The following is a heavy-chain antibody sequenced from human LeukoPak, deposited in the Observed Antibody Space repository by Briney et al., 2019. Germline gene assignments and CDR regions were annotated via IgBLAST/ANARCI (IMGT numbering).Heavy chain of an antibody. CDR2: FDPEDGET. Sequence: ASVKVSXKVSGYTLTELSMHWVRQAPGKGLEWMGGFDPEDGETIYAQKFQGRVTMTEDTSTDTAYMELRSLRSDDTAVYYCARERLGFWSGHRQYYFDYWGQGTLVTVSS. D-gene: IGHD3-3*01. V-gene: IGHV1-24*01. J-gene: IGHJ4*02. CDR3: ARERLGFWSGHRQYYFDY. CDR1: GYTLTELS.